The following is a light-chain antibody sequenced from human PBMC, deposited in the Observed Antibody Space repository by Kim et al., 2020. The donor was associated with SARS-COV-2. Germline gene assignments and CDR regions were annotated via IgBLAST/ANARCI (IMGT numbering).Light chain of an antibody. CDR2: DVI. V-gene: IGLV2-14*01. Sequence: QSALTQPASVSGSPGQSITISCTGTSSDVGTYNFVSWYQQHPGKAPKLMIYDVIKRPSGVSNRFSGSKSGNTASLTISGLQAEDEADYYCSSYTGSNTVIFGGGTQLTVL. CDR3: SSYTGSNTVI. J-gene: IGLJ2*01. CDR1: SSDVGTYNF.